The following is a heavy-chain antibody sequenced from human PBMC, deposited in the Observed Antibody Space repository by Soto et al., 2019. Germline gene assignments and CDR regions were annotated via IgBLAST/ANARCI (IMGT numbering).Heavy chain of an antibody. V-gene: IGHV1-69*13. J-gene: IGHJ6*02. D-gene: IGHD2-2*01. CDR3: AREMPSTEAAYFYYGLNV. Sequence: SLMVCCKASGGAFHNYAIYWVRQAPGQGLEWLGTIVPVFPSVYYAPRFQGRLTITADGSTDTVYMMLTSLKSEDTAVYYCAREMPSTEAAYFYYGLNVWGQGTSVTGSS. CDR1: GGAFHNYA. CDR2: IVPVFPSV.